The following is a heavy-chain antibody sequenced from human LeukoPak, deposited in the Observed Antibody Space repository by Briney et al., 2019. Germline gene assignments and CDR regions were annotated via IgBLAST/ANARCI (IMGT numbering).Heavy chain of an antibody. CDR2: ISSSGSTI. CDR3: ARDREAVDTKAWYFDY. D-gene: IGHD6-19*01. V-gene: IGHV3-48*03. Sequence: GGSLRLSCAASGFTFSSYEMNWVRQAPGKGLEWVSYISSSGSTIYYADSVKGRFTISRDNAKNSLYPQMNSLRAEDTAVYYCARDREAVDTKAWYFDYWGQRTLVTVSS. J-gene: IGHJ4*02. CDR1: GFTFSSYE.